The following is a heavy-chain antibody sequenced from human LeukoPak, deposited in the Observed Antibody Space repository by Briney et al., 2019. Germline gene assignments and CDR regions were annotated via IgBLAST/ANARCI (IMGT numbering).Heavy chain of an antibody. CDR3: ARVFYSNYVSH. V-gene: IGHV4-34*01. J-gene: IGHJ4*02. D-gene: IGHD4-11*01. CDR1: GGSFSGYY. Sequence: PSETLSLTCAVYGGSFSGYYWSWIRQPPGEGLEWIGEINHSGSTNYNPSLKSRVTISVDTSKNQFSLKLSSVTAADTAVYYCARVFYSNYVSHWGQGTLVTVSS. CDR2: INHSGST.